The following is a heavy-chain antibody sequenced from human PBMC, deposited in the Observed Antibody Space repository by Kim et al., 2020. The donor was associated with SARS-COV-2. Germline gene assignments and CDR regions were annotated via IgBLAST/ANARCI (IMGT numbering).Heavy chain of an antibody. V-gene: IGHV3-23*01. CDR3: SKGRSSGKVDWFDP. D-gene: IGHD5-12*01. J-gene: IGHJ5*02. CDR2: ITGSGGGT. CDR1: GFTFSSYA. Sequence: GGSLRLSCAASGFTFSSYAMTWVRQAPGKGLEWVSSITGSGGGTYYAVSVKGRFTISRDNSRNTVYLQMNSLTVEDTAVYYCSKGRSSGKVDWFDPWGQGTLVTVAS.